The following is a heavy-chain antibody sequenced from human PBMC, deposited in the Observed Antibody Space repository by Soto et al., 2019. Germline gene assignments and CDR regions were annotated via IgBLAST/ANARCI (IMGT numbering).Heavy chain of an antibody. J-gene: IGHJ5*02. CDR3: VRRHVSATGIDWFDR. V-gene: IGHV1-3*01. D-gene: IGHD6-13*01. CDR2: INAANGDT. Sequence: QVQLVQSGTEVKKPGASVKVSCKASGYTFTSYGIHWVRQAPGQRLEWMGWINAANGDTKYSPKFQGRVSITRDTSASTAYMELSSLRSEDTGVYYCVRRHVSATGIDWFDRWGQGTLVTVS. CDR1: GYTFTSYG.